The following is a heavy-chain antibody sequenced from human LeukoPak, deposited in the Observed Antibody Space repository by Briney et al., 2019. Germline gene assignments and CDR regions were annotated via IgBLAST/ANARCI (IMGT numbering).Heavy chain of an antibody. CDR2: ISGSSSYI. Sequence: PGGSLRLSCAASGVTFSNYIMNWVREAPGKGLEWVSSISGSSSYIYYADSVKGRFTISRDNAKNSLYLQMNSLRAEDTAVYYCARGNINFDYWGQGTLVTVSS. V-gene: IGHV3-21*01. CDR1: GVTFSNYI. CDR3: ARGNINFDY. J-gene: IGHJ4*02.